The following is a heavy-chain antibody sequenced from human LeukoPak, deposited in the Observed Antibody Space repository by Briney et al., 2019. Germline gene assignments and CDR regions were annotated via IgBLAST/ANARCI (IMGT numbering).Heavy chain of an antibody. CDR3: AGEYYYDSSGQGGMDV. D-gene: IGHD3-22*01. CDR1: GGSITSYY. J-gene: IGHJ6*02. Sequence: PSETLSLTCTVSGGSITSYYWSWIRQPPGKGLEWIGYIYYSGSTSYNLSLKSRVTISVDTSKNQFSLKLSSVTAADTAVYYCAGEYYYDSSGQGGMDVWGQGTTVTVSS. CDR2: IYYSGST. V-gene: IGHV4-59*12.